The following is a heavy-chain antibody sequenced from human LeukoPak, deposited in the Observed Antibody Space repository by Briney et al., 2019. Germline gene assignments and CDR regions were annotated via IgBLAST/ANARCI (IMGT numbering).Heavy chain of an antibody. CDR1: GFTFSSYA. CDR3: AKVLEKTYYYDSSGSYKDFDY. Sequence: GGSLRLSCAASGFTFSSYAMSWVRQAPGKGLEWVAFIRDDGSNKYYADSVKGRVTISRDNSKNTLYLQMNSLRAEDTAVYYCAKVLEKTYYYDSSGSYKDFDYWGQGTLVTVSS. J-gene: IGHJ4*02. V-gene: IGHV3-30*02. D-gene: IGHD3-22*01. CDR2: IRDDGSNK.